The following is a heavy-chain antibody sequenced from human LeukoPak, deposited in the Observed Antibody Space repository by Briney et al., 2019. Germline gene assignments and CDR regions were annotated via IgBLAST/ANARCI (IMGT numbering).Heavy chain of an antibody. J-gene: IGHJ4*02. V-gene: IGHV4-39*02. CDR1: GGSISSSSYY. D-gene: IGHD6-13*01. Sequence: SETLSLTCTVSGGSISSSSYYWGWIRQPPGKGLEWIGSIYHSGSTYCDPSLKSRVTISVDTSKNQFSLKLYSVTAADTAVYYCARDVLAAAGTFDYWGQGALVTVSS. CDR2: IYHSGST. CDR3: ARDVLAAAGTFDY.